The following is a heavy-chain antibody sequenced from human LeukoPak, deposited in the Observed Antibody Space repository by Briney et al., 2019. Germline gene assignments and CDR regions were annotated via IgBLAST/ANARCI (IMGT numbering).Heavy chain of an antibody. CDR1: GFTFSSYA. Sequence: PGGSLRLSCVVSGFTFSSYAMSWVRQAPGKGLEWVSAIRGSGGSTYYADSVKGRFTISRDNSKNTLYLQMNSLRAEDTAVYYCARDRCSSTSCYNTPNWFDPWGQGTLVTVSS. J-gene: IGHJ5*02. CDR3: ARDRCSSTSCYNTPNWFDP. V-gene: IGHV3-23*01. D-gene: IGHD2-2*02. CDR2: IRGSGGST.